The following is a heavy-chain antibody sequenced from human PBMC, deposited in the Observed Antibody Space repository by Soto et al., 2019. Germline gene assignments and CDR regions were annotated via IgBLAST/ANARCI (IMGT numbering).Heavy chain of an antibody. CDR2: IYWDDYK. J-gene: IGHJ4*02. Sequence: QITLKESGPTLVKPTQTLTLTCTFSGFSLSTSGVGVGWIRQPPGKALEWLALIYWDDYKHYSPSLNSRFTSTKDPPKNQLVLTVTIMYRLATVTSYCALKGGGDRILDYWGQGTLVTVSS. V-gene: IGHV2-5*02. D-gene: IGHD3-16*01. CDR3: ALKGGGDRILDY. CDR1: GFSLSTSGVG.